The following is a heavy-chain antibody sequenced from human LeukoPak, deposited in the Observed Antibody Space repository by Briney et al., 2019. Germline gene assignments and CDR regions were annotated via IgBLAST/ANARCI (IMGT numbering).Heavy chain of an antibody. V-gene: IGHV4-59*01. CDR2: IYHSGKT. CDR1: GGSMSSYY. Sequence: PSETLSLTCTVSGGSMSSYYWSWIRQPPGKGLEWIGNIYHSGKTKYNPSLKSRVTISIDTSKHQFSLKLTSVTAADTAIYYCARGGDTSGWFDPWGQGTLVTVAS. J-gene: IGHJ5*02. D-gene: IGHD6-25*01. CDR3: ARGGDTSGWFDP.